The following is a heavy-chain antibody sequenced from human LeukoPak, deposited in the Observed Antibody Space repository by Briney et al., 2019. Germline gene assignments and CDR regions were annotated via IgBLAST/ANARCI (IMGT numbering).Heavy chain of an antibody. V-gene: IGHV3-30-3*01. J-gene: IGHJ4*02. CDR2: ISHDGSNQ. Sequence: GGSLRLSCAVSGFTFTYYAMHWVRQAPGKGLVWVAVISHDGSNQQYADSVKGQVTISRDNSKSTLYLQMDSLRAGDAAVYYCARQGDTGSWYSDYWGQGTLVTVSS. CDR1: GFTFTYYA. D-gene: IGHD2-21*02. CDR3: ARQGDTGSWYSDY.